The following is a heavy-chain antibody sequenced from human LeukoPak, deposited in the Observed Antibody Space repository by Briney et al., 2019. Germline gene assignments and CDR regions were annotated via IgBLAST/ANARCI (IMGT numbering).Heavy chain of an antibody. V-gene: IGHV4-61*02. CDR3: ASGPTGAQYYFDY. J-gene: IGHJ4*02. CDR2: IYTSGST. Sequence: SETLSLTCTVSGGSISSGSYYWSWIRQPAGKGLEWIGRIYTSGSTNYNPSLKSRVTISVDTSKNQFSLKLSSVTAADTAVYYCASGPTGAQYYFDYWGQGTLVTVSS. CDR1: GGSISSGSYY.